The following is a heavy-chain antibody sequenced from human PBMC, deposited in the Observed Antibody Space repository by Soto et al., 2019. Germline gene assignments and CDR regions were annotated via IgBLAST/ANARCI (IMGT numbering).Heavy chain of an antibody. CDR1: GFTFGDYA. V-gene: IGHV3-49*03. J-gene: IGHJ5*02. CDR2: IRSKAYGGTT. Sequence: PGGSLRLSCTASGFTFGDYAMSWFRQAPGKGLEWVGFIRSKAYGGTTEYAASVKGRFTISRDDSKSIAYLQMNSLKTEDTAVYYCTREYYGDDVWFDHWGQGTLVTVS. D-gene: IGHD4-17*01. CDR3: TREYYGDDVWFDH.